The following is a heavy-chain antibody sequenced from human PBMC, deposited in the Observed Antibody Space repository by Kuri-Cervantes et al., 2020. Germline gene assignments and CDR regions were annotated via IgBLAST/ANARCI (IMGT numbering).Heavy chain of an antibody. Sequence: GGSLRLSCAASGFTFSSYAMHWARQAPGKGLEWVAAISYDGSNKYYADSVKGRFTISRDNAKNSLYLQMNSLRAEDTAVYYCARDWVAVAGTGLFDPWGQGTLVTVSS. CDR3: ARDWVAVAGTGLFDP. J-gene: IGHJ5*02. CDR2: ISYDGSNK. CDR1: GFTFSSYA. D-gene: IGHD6-19*01. V-gene: IGHV3-30-3*01.